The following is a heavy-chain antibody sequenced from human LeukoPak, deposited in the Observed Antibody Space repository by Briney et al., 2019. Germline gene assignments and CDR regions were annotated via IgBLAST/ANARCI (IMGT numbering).Heavy chain of an antibody. J-gene: IGHJ3*02. V-gene: IGHV5-51*01. D-gene: IGHD6-19*01. CDR1: GDSSTKYF. CDR3: ARLARRPGIAVAGTRNTFDI. Sequence: GESLKISCKGSGDSSTKYFIAWVRHMPGKGLGWMGISYPDDSETHYSPSFQGQVTISADKSISTAYLQWSSLKVSDTAMYYCARLARRPGIAVAGTRNTFDIWGQGTMVTVSS. CDR2: SYPDDSET.